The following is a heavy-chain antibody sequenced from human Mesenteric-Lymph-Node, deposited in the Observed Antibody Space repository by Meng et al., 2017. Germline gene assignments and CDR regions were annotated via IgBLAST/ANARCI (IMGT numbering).Heavy chain of an antibody. D-gene: IGHD5-18*01. CDR2: ISSSSSYI. Sequence: GESLKISCAASGFTFSSYSMNWVRQAPGKGLEWVSSISSSSSYIYYADSVKGRFTISRDNSKKSVSLQMNSLRAEDSAIYYCARDASGMPTAVNCFDSWGQGALVTVSS. V-gene: IGHV3-21*01. CDR1: GFTFSSYS. J-gene: IGHJ5*01. CDR3: ARDASGMPTAVNCFDS.